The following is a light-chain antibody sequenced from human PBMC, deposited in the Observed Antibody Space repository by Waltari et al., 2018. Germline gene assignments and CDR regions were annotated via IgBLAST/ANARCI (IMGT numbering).Light chain of an antibody. J-gene: IGLJ2*01. CDR3: CSYAGSYVV. CDR2: EVS. Sequence: QSALTQPRSVSGSPGQSVTLSCTGTSSDVGGYNSVSWYQQHPGKAPKLMIYEVSKRPSGVPDRFSGSKSGNTAALTISGLQAEDEADYYCCSYAGSYVVFGGGTKLTVL. CDR1: SSDVGGYNS. V-gene: IGLV2-11*01.